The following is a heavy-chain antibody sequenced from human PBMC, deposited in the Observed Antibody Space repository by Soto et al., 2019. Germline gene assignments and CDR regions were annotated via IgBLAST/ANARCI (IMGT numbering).Heavy chain of an antibody. CDR3: ANGLLAIVGPTLSRDAFSI. J-gene: IGHJ3*02. V-gene: IGHV3-30*18. CDR1: GCSFTTYV. D-gene: IGHD1-26*01. CDR2: ISHDGSYK. Sequence: GGSMRLSCAACGCSFTTYVMHWVRQAPGKGLEWVAVISHDGSYKYYGDAVKGRFTISRDTSKNAVYLEMNSQRPEDTAVYYCANGLLAIVGPTLSRDAFSIWGKGTMITVSS.